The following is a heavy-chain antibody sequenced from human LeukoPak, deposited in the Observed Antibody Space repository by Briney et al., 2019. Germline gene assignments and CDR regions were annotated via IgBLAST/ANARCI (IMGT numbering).Heavy chain of an antibody. J-gene: IGHJ4*02. CDR1: GYSISSGYY. CDR3: ASPPFDILTGYASFDY. Sequence: SETLSLTCTVSGYSISSGYYWGWIRQPPGKGLEWIGSIYHSGSTYYNPSLKSRVTISVDTSKNQFSLKLSSVTAADTAVYYCASPPFDILTGYASFDYWGQGTLVTVSS. D-gene: IGHD3-9*01. V-gene: IGHV4-38-2*02. CDR2: IYHSGST.